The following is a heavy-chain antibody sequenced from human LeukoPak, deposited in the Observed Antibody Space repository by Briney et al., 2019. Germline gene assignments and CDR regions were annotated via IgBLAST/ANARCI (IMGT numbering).Heavy chain of an antibody. CDR2: MFHGGST. V-gene: IGHV4-39*01. J-gene: IGHJ4*02. CDR1: GGSTTSSSYH. D-gene: IGHD6-19*01. Sequence: SETLSLTCTVSGGSTTSSSYHWVWIRQPPGEGLEWIGSMFHGGSTYDNPSLKSRVTISGDASKNQFSLKLSSVTAADTAVYYCARQDGIAVAGHYFDYWGQGTLVTVSS. CDR3: ARQDGIAVAGHYFDY.